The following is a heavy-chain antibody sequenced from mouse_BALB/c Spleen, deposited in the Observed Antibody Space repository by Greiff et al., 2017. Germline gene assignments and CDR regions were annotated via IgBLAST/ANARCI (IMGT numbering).Heavy chain of an antibody. CDR2: ISNGGGST. D-gene: IGHD2-13*01. V-gene: IGHV5-12-2*01. Sequence: DVKLVESGGGLVQPGGSLKLSCAASGFTFSSYTMSWVRQTPEKRLEWVAYISNGGGSTYYPDTVKGRFTISRDNAKNTLYLQMSSLKSEDTAMYYCARHDSYLDYWGQGTTLTVSS. CDR1: GFTFSSYT. CDR3: ARHDSYLDY. J-gene: IGHJ2*01.